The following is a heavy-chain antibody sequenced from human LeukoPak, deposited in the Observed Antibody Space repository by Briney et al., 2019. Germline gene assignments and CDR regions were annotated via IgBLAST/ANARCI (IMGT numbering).Heavy chain of an antibody. CDR3: ASLREVATASY. CDR1: GGSISSSSYY. D-gene: IGHD5-24*01. Sequence: SETLSLTCTVSGGSISSSSYYWGWIRQPPGKGLEWIGSIYYSGSTYYNPSLKSRVTVSVDTSKNQFSLKLSSVTAADTAVYYCASLREVATASYWGQGTLVTVSS. CDR2: IYYSGST. J-gene: IGHJ4*02. V-gene: IGHV4-39*01.